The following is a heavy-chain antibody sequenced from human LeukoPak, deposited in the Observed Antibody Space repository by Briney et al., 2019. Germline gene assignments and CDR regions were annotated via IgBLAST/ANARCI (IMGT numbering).Heavy chain of an antibody. Sequence: GGSLRLSCVTSGFTFSSYGMHWVRQVPGKGLEWVAVISYDAKSNYHVDSVKGRFTISRDNSKNTLYLQMNSLRTEDTAVYYCAKAYIVVVEWGQGTLVTVSS. J-gene: IGHJ4*02. V-gene: IGHV3-30*18. D-gene: IGHD2-15*01. CDR2: ISYDAKSN. CDR3: AKAYIVVVE. CDR1: GFTFSSYG.